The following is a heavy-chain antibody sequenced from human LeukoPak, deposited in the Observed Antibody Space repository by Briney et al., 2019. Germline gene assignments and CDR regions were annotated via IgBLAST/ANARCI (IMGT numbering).Heavy chain of an antibody. V-gene: IGHV1-46*03. D-gene: IGHD6-25*01. J-gene: IGHJ6*03. CDR3: ASSGGYYYYFYMDV. CDR1: GYTFTGYY. CDR2: INPSGSST. Sequence: ASVKVSCKASGYTFTGYYMHWVRQAPGQGLEWMGIINPSGSSTTYAQKFQGRVTMTRDMSTRTVYMELSSLRSEDTAVYYCASSGGYYYYFYMDVWGKGTTVTVSS.